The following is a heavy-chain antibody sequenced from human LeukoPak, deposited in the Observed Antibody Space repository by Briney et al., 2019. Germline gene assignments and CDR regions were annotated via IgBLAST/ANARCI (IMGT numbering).Heavy chain of an antibody. CDR1: GSTFTGYY. D-gene: IGHD3-3*01. J-gene: IGHJ4*02. V-gene: IGHV1-2*02. CDR2: INPNSGGT. CDR3: ARAGLRFLEWLGSYFDY. Sequence: ASVKVSCKASGSTFTGYYMHWVRQAPGQGLERMGWINPNSGGTNYAQKFQGRVTMTRDTFISTAYMELSRLRSDDTAVYYCARAGLRFLEWLGSYFDYWGQGTLVTVSS.